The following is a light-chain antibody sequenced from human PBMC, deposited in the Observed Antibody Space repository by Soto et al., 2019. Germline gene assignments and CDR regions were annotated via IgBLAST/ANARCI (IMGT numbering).Light chain of an antibody. J-gene: IGKJ4*01. V-gene: IGKV3-20*01. CDR3: QQYGALPPT. CDR2: GAS. CDR1: QTVSNTY. Sequence: EIVLTQFPGALSLSPWERVTLSCRASQTVSNTYLAWYQQKSRQAPKFLIYGASNRATGIPDRFSGSGSGTAFALTISRLEPEDFAVYYCQQYGALPPTFGGGTKVEIK.